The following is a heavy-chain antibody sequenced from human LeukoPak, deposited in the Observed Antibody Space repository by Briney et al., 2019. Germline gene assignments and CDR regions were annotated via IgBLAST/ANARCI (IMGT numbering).Heavy chain of an antibody. Sequence: SETLSLACTVSGGSIISSSYYWTWIRQPPGKGLEWIGNIYHSGSVKYNPSLKSRVTKSIDTAKNQFSLKLNSINAADTAVYYCVRGLASGGIFDIWGQGTMVTVSS. CDR1: GGSIISSSYY. V-gene: IGHV4-39*07. CDR2: IYHSGSV. CDR3: VRGLASGGIFDI. J-gene: IGHJ3*02. D-gene: IGHD3-10*01.